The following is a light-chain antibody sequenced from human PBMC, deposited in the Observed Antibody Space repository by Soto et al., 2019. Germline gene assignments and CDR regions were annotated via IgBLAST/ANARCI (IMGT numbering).Light chain of an antibody. V-gene: IGLV2-14*03. Sequence: QSALTQPASVSGSPGQSIIVSCTGSGTDIGNYNYVSWYQQHPGEAPKLMIYDVTYRPSGISNRFSGSKSGNTASLTISGLQADDEAIYYCSSYTTYRTVIFGGGTKLTVL. CDR2: DVT. CDR1: GTDIGNYNY. CDR3: SSYTTYRTVI. J-gene: IGLJ2*01.